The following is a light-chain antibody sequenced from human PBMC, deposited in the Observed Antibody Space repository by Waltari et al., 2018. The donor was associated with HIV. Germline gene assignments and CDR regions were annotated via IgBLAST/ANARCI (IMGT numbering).Light chain of an antibody. CDR1: SSDIGYFDY. CDR3: CSYAGAYTYV. Sequence: QSALTQPRSVSGSPGQSVTISCTGTSSDIGYFDYVSWYQQFPGKVPKVIIYEVNQRPSGVPDRFTGSKSGITASLTISGLQGEDEADYYCCSYAGAYTYVFGTGTKVTVL. J-gene: IGLJ1*01. V-gene: IGLV2-11*01. CDR2: EVN.